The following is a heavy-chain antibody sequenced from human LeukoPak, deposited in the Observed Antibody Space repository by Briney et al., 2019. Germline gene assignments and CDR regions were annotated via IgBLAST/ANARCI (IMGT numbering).Heavy chain of an antibody. CDR3: AKGALGYYYYMDV. CDR2: IWYDGSNK. Sequence: GRSLRLSCAASGFTFSSYGMHWVRQAPGKGQEWVAVIWYDGSNKYYADSVKGRFTISRDNSKNTLYLQMNSLRAEDTAVYYCAKGALGYYYYMDVWGKGTTVTVSS. V-gene: IGHV3-33*06. CDR1: GFTFSSYG. D-gene: IGHD3-16*01. J-gene: IGHJ6*03.